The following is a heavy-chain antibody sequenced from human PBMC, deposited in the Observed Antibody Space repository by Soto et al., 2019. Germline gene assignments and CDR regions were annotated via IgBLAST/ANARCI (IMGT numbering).Heavy chain of an antibody. Sequence: EVQLVESGGGLVRPGGSLRLSCADSGFTFSRYSMNWVRQATGKGLEWVSSISSTTNYIYYADSMKGRFTVSRDNAKNSVYLDMNSLSAEDTAVYYCARESEDLTSNFDYWGQGTLVTVSS. CDR1: GFTFSRYS. V-gene: IGHV3-21*01. J-gene: IGHJ4*02. CDR3: ARESEDLTSNFDY. CDR2: ISSTTNYI.